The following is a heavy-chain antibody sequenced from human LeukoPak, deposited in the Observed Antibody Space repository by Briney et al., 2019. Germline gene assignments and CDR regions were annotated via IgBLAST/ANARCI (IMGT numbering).Heavy chain of an antibody. CDR2: TRYDGKNE. J-gene: IGHJ5*02. CDR1: GFTFSSYG. Sequence: PGGSLRPSCAASGFTFSSYGMHWVRQAPGKGLEWVAFTRYDGKNEYYADSVKGRFTISRDNSKNTLYLQMNSLRIDDSAVYWCVKDRVGRWFDPWGQGTLVTVSS. CDR3: VKDRVGRWFDP. V-gene: IGHV3-30*02.